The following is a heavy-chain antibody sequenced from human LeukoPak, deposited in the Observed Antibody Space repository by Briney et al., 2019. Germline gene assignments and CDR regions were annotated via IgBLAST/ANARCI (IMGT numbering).Heavy chain of an antibody. V-gene: IGHV1-2*02. CDR1: GYTFTGYY. Sequence: ASVKVSCKASGYTFTGYYMHWVRQAPGQGLEWMGWINSNNGGTNYAQNFQGRVTMTRDTSISTAYMELSRLRSDDTAVYYCARDSNRNYYDSSGYHPGYWGQGTLVTVSS. CDR2: INSNNGGT. J-gene: IGHJ4*02. CDR3: ARDSNRNYYDSSGYHPGY. D-gene: IGHD3-22*01.